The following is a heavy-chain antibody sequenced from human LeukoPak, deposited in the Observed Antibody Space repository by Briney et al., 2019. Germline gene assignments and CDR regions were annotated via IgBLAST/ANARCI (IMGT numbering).Heavy chain of an antibody. J-gene: IGHJ4*02. CDR2: INTDGSLI. CDR3: AKDLPITF. V-gene: IGHV3-74*01. CDR1: GFTFSTYW. D-gene: IGHD1-20*01. Sequence: GGSLRLSCAVSGFTFSTYWMHWVRQAPGKGLVWVSRINTDGSLINYADSVKGRFTMSRDNSKNTLYLQMNGLRAEDTAVYYCAKDLPITFGGQGTLVTVSS.